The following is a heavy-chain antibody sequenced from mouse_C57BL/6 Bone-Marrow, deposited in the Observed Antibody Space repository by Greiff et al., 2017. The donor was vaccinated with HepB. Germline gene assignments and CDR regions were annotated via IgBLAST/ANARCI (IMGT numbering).Heavy chain of an antibody. Sequence: QVQLQQPGAELVKPGASVKLSCKASGYTFTSYGMHWVKQRPGHGLEWIGMIHPDSGSTNYNEKFKSKATLTVDKSSSTAYMQLSSLTSEDSAVYYCAKEGLLRGDYWGQGTTLTVSS. CDR3: AKEGLLRGDY. CDR2: IHPDSGST. CDR1: GYTFTSYG. V-gene: IGHV1-64*01. D-gene: IGHD1-1*01. J-gene: IGHJ2*01.